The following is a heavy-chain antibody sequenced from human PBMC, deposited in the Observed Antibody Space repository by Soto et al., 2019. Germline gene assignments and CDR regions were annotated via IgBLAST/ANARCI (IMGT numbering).Heavy chain of an antibody. CDR1: GFTFSSYA. V-gene: IGHV3-30-3*01. D-gene: IGHD3-22*01. CDR2: ISYDGSNK. CDR3: ARDYLGYYDSSGYFGRMDV. Sequence: GGSLRLSCAASGFTFSSYAMHWVRQAPGKGLEWVAVISYDGSNKYYADSVKGRFTISRDNSKNTLYLQMNSLRAEDTAVYYCARDYLGYYDSSGYFGRMDVWGQGTTVTVSS. J-gene: IGHJ6*02.